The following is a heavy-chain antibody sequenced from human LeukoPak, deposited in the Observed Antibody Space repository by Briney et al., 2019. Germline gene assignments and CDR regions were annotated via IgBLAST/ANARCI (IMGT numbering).Heavy chain of an antibody. D-gene: IGHD5-24*01. J-gene: IGHJ4*02. V-gene: IGHV3-23*01. CDR3: AKFEYSTATQLYYFDC. CDR1: GFTFSSYA. Sequence: GVSLRLSCEASGFTFSSYAMSWVRQAPGKGLDWVSGISAGGDRTYYADSVKGRFTISRDNAKNTLYLQMNSLRAEDTAVYYCAKFEYSTATQLYYFDCWGQGALVTVSS. CDR2: ISAGGDRT.